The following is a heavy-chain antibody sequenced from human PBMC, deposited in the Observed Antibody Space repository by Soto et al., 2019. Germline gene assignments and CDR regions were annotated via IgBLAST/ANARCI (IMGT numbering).Heavy chain of an antibody. V-gene: IGHV3-30-3*01. D-gene: IGHD3-9*01. CDR2: ISYDGSNK. CDR3: ARVVKLRYFDCPDY. CDR1: GFTFSSYA. Sequence: QVQLVESGGGVVQPGRSLRLSCAASGFTFSSYAMHWVRQAPGKGLEWVAVISYDGSNKYYADSVKGRFTISRDNSKNTLYLQMNSLRAEDTAVYYCARVVKLRYFDCPDYWGQGTLVTASS. J-gene: IGHJ4*02.